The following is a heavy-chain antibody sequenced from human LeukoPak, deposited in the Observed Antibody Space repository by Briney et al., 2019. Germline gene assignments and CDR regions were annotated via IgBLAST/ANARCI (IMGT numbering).Heavy chain of an antibody. J-gene: IGHJ4*02. CDR2: IYHSGIT. Sequence: SETLSLTCAVSGYSISSGYYWGWIRQSPGKGLEWIANIYHSGITHYNPSLQGRITLSVDTSKNQFSLNLSSVTAADTAVYYCTRFSTASSRPAYYWGQGTLVIVSS. V-gene: IGHV4-38-2*01. D-gene: IGHD1-14*01. CDR1: GYSISSGYY. CDR3: TRFSTASSRPAYY.